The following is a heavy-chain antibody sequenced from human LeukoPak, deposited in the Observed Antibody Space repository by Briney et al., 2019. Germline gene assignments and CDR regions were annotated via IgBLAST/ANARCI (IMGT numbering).Heavy chain of an antibody. CDR1: GFTFSSYA. Sequence: GRSLRLSCAASGFTFSSYAMHWVRQAPGKGLERVAVISYDGSNKYYADSVKGRFTISRDNSKNTLYLQMNSLRAEDTAVYYCARGKSIATRPMARGGYFDYWGQGTLVTVSS. D-gene: IGHD6-6*01. J-gene: IGHJ4*02. CDR2: ISYDGSNK. V-gene: IGHV3-30*01. CDR3: ARGKSIATRPMARGGYFDY.